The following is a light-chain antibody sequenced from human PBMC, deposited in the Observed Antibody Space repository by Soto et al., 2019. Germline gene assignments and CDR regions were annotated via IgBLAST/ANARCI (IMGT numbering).Light chain of an antibody. CDR3: SSYTSTSTLYV. CDR2: EVS. V-gene: IGLV2-14*01. J-gene: IGLJ1*01. Sequence: QSVLTQPASVSGSPGQSITISCTGSNSDIGTYNYAFWYQQLPGKAPKLVISEVSNRPSGISGRFSGSKSGNAASLTISGLQAEDEATYYCSSYTSTSTLYVFGPGTKVTVL. CDR1: NSDIGTYNY.